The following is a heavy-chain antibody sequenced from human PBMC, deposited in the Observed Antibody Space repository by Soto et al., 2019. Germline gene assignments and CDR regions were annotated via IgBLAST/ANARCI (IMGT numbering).Heavy chain of an antibody. V-gene: IGHV4-34*01. Sequence: SETLSLTCAVYGGSVNGYYCNWSRQPPGKGLEWIGEINHTGGTHYNPSLKSRVTMSVDTSKNQFSLRLSSVTAADTAIYYCATRITVFGLLIPPFDPWGQGTQVTVSS. CDR3: ATRITVFGLLIPPFDP. D-gene: IGHD3-3*01. CDR2: INHTGGT. CDR1: GGSVNGYY. J-gene: IGHJ5*02.